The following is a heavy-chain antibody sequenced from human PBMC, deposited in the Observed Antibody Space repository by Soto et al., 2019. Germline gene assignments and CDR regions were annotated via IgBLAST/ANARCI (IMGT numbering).Heavy chain of an antibody. CDR2: IYPRDSDT. Sequence: PGESLKISCEASGYTFTNYWIVWVRQMPGKGLEWMGIIYPRDSDTRYSPSFQGQVTISADKSISTAYLQWSSLKPSDTAMYYCSRIQGVRTKNFPRLPPREFFDLWGQGTPVTVSS. CDR3: SRIQGVRTKNFPRLPPREFFDL. V-gene: IGHV5-51*01. CDR1: GYTFTNYW. D-gene: IGHD2-2*01. J-gene: IGHJ4*03.